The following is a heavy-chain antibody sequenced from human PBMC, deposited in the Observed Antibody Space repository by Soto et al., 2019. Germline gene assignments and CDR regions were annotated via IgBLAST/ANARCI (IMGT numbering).Heavy chain of an antibody. CDR3: ATRQGGSYNWFDP. V-gene: IGHV4-39*01. Sequence: QLQLQESGPGLVKPSETLSLACTVSGGSISSSRYSWGWIGQPPGKGLEWIGSAYYSGSTYYNPSLKSRVTMSVDTSKNQFSLKLSSVTAADTAVYYCATRQGGSYNWFDPWGQGTLVTVSS. D-gene: IGHD2-15*01. CDR1: GGSISSSRYS. CDR2: AYYSGST. J-gene: IGHJ5*02.